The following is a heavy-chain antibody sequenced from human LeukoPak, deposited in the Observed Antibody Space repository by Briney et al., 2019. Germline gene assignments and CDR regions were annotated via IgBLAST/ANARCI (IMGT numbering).Heavy chain of an antibody. D-gene: IGHD1-26*01. CDR2: IYYSGST. J-gene: IGHJ6*03. V-gene: IGHV4-59*01. CDR3: ARAPTTHYDYYMDV. Sequence: SETLPLTCTVSGGSISSYYWSWIRQPPGKGLEWIGYIYYSGSTNYNPSLKSRVTISVDTSKNQFSLKLSSVTAADTAVYYCARAPTTHYDYYMDVWGKGTTVTVSS. CDR1: GGSISSYY.